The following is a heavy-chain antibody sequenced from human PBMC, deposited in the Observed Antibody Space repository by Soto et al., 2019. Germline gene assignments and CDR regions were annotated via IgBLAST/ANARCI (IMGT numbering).Heavy chain of an antibody. CDR3: AGGDREDIAVVVGARPGEYGVDV. CDR2: ISYDGSNK. CDR1: GFTFRSYA. D-gene: IGHD2-15*01. J-gene: IGHJ6*02. V-gene: IGHV3-30-3*01. Sequence: GGSLRLSCAASGFTFRSYAMHWVRQAPGKGLECVAVISYDGSNKFYRDSVKGRFTISRDNSKNTLYLQINSLRYEDTAVYYCAGGDREDIAVVVGARPGEYGVDVWGQGTTVTVSS.